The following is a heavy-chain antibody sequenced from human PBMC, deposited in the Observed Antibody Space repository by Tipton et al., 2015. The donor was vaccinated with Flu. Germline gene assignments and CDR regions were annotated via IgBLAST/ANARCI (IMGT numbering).Heavy chain of an antibody. D-gene: IGHD3-3*01. CDR1: GFTFSSYS. Sequence: SLRLSCAASGFTFSSYSMNWVRQAPGKGLEWVSSISSSSSYIYYADSVKGRFTISRDNAKNSLYLQMNSLRAEDTAVYYCARDNDFWSGAYYYYMDVWGKGTTVTVSS. J-gene: IGHJ6*03. CDR2: ISSSSSYI. CDR3: ARDNDFWSGAYYYYMDV. V-gene: IGHV3-21*04.